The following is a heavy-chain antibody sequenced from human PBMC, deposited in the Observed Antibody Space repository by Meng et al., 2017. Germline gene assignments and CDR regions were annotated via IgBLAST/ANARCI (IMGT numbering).Heavy chain of an antibody. Sequence: GGSLRLSCAASGFTFSSYGMHWVRQAPGKGLEWVAVIWYDGSNKYYADSVKGRFTISRDNSKNTLYLQLNSLRAEDTAVYYCAKCSGGYCYQNAFDIWGQGTQVTVSS. D-gene: IGHD3-10*02. CDR3: AKCSGGYCYQNAFDI. V-gene: IGHV3-33*06. CDR2: IWYDGSNK. J-gene: IGHJ3*02. CDR1: GFTFSSYG.